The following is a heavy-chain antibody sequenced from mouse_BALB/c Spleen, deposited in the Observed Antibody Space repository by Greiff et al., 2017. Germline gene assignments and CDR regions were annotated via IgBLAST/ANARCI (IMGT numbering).Heavy chain of an antibody. CDR1: GFNIRDYY. CDR2: IDPENGNT. CDR3: AYYGSSNYAMNY. V-gene: IGHV14-1*02. D-gene: IGHD1-1*01. Sequence: VQLQQSGAELVRPGALVKLSCKASGFNIRDYYMHWVKQRPEQGLEWIGWIDPENGNTIYDPKFQGKASITADTSPNTAYLQLSSLTSEDTAVYYCAYYGSSNYAMNYGGQGTSVPVSS. J-gene: IGHJ4*01.